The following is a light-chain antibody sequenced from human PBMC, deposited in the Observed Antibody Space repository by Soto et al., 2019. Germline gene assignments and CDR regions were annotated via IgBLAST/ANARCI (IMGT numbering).Light chain of an antibody. CDR3: CSYAGSSPLWV. CDR2: EVS. Sequence: QPASVSGSPGQSITISCTGTSTNVGSYNLVSWYQHHPGKAPKLILSEVSQRPSGVSTRFSGSKSGNTASLTISGLQAEDEADYYCCSYAGSSPLWVFGGGTQLTVL. V-gene: IGLV2-23*02. CDR1: STNVGSYNL. J-gene: IGLJ3*02.